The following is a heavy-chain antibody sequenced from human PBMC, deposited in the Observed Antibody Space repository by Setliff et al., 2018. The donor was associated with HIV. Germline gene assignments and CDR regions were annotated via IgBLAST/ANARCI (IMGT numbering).Heavy chain of an antibody. CDR2: IYTSGST. D-gene: IGHD5-18*01. CDR1: GGSINSTSYY. J-gene: IGHJ3*02. Sequence: SETLSLTCTVSGGSINSTSYYWGWIRQSPGKGLEWIGRIYTSGSTNYNPSLKSRVTISVDTSKNQFSLKLSSVTAADTAVYYCASPDGDSDAFDIWGQGTMVTVSS. V-gene: IGHV4-39*07. CDR3: ASPDGDSDAFDI.